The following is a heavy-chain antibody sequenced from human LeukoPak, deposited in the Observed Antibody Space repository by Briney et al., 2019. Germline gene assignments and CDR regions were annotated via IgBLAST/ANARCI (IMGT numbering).Heavy chain of an antibody. CDR1: GGSISSYF. Sequence: PSETLSLTCTVYGGSISSYFWSWIRQPPGKGLEWIGYIYYSGSTNYNPSLKSRVTMSVDTSKNQFSLRLTSVTAADTAIYYCARHSSENNWFDPWGQGTPVTVSS. D-gene: IGHD5-24*01. CDR3: ARHSSENNWFDP. J-gene: IGHJ5*02. V-gene: IGHV4-59*08. CDR2: IYYSGST.